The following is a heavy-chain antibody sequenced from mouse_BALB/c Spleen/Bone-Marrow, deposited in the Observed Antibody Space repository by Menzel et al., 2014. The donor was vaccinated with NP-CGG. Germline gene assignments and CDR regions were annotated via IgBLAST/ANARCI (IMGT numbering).Heavy chain of an antibody. CDR2: ISGGGSYT. Sequence: EVKLMESGGGLVKPGGSPKLSCAASGFTFSSYGMSWVRQTPEKRLEWVATISGGGSYTYYPDSVKGRFTISRDNAKNNLYLQMSSLRSEDTALYYCARQNGNYGYYYAMDYWGQGTSVTVSS. J-gene: IGHJ4*01. CDR1: GFTFSSYG. CDR3: ARQNGNYGYYYAMDY. D-gene: IGHD2-1*01. V-gene: IGHV5-9-2*01.